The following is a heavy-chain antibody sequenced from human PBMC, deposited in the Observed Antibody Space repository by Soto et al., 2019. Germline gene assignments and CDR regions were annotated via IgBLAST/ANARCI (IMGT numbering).Heavy chain of an antibody. CDR2: INPNSGVT. J-gene: IGHJ4*02. D-gene: IGHD6-13*01. CDR1: GYTFTGNY. Sequence: QVQLVQSGAEVKKPGASVKVSCKASGYTFTGNYMHWVRQAPGQGLEWMGWINPNSGVTNYAQKFQGWVTMTRDTSISTAYIEVRGLKSDDTAVYYCAREYISSWFDYWGQGTLVTVPS. CDR3: AREYISSWFDY. V-gene: IGHV1-2*04.